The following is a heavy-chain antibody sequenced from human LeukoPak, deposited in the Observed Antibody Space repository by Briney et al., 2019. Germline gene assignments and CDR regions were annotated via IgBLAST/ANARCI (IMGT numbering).Heavy chain of an antibody. J-gene: IGHJ4*02. D-gene: IGHD3-10*01. CDR2: TWADGSNK. Sequence: GGSLRLSCAASGFTFSSYVMHWVRQAPGKGLEWVAVTWADGSNKYYADSVKGRFTISRDNFKNTLYLEMNSLRAEDTAVYYCARDGIRGALDYWGQGTLFTVSS. CDR1: GFTFSSYV. V-gene: IGHV3-33*01. CDR3: ARDGIRGALDY.